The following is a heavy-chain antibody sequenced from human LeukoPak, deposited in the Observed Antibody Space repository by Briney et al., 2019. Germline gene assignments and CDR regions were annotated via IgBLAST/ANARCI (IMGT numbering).Heavy chain of an antibody. CDR1: GFTFTNYA. V-gene: IGHV3-23*01. J-gene: IGHJ4*02. CDR2: ISGSDGST. D-gene: IGHD5/OR15-5a*01. Sequence: PGGSLRLSCAASGFTFTNYAMSWVRQAPGKGLEWVSAISGSDGSTYFADSVKGRFTISRDKSKSTLYLQMNSLRAEDTAVYYCARLPDDWGRGTLVTVSS. CDR3: ARLPDD.